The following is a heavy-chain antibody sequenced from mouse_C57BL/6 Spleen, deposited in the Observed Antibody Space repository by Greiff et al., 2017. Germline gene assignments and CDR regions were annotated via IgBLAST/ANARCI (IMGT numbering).Heavy chain of an antibody. CDR3: ASPLTGSFFDY. CDR2: IYPGDGDT. J-gene: IGHJ2*01. Sequence: VQLQQSGPELVKPGASVKISCKASGYAFSSSWMNWVKQRPGKGLEWIGLIYPGDGDTNYNGKFKGKATLTADKSSSTAYMQLSSLTSEDSAVYFCASPLTGSFFDYWGQGTTLTVSS. V-gene: IGHV1-82*01. D-gene: IGHD4-1*01. CDR1: GYAFSSSW.